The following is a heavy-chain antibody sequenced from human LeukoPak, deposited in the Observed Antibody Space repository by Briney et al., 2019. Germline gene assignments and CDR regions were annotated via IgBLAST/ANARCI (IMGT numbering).Heavy chain of an antibody. V-gene: IGHV3-23*01. J-gene: IGHJ5*02. Sequence: RGSLRLSCAASGFTSSSYAMSWVRQAPGKGLEWVSAISGSGGSTYYADSVKGRFTISRDNSKNTLYLQMNSLRAEDTAVYDSAKVPMVYYYGSGSPNWFDPWGQGTLVTVSS. CDR2: ISGSGGST. D-gene: IGHD3-10*01. CDR1: GFTSSSYA. CDR3: AKVPMVYYYGSGSPNWFDP.